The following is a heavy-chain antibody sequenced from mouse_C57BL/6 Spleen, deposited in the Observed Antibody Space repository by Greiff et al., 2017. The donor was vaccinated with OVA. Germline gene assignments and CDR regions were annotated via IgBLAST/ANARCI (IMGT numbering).Heavy chain of an antibody. Sequence: QVQLQQSGAELVKPGASVKMSCKASGYTFTSYWITWVKQRPGHGLEWIGDIYPGSGSTNYNEKFKSKATLTVDTSSSTAYMQLSSLTSEDSAVYYCLYGTGGWDYWGQGTTLTVSS. CDR3: LYGTGGWDY. J-gene: IGHJ2*01. D-gene: IGHD2-1*01. V-gene: IGHV1-55*01. CDR1: GYTFTSYW. CDR2: IYPGSGST.